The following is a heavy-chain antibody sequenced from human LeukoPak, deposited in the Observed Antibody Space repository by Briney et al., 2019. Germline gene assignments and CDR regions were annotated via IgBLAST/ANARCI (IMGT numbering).Heavy chain of an antibody. V-gene: IGHV1-46*01. J-gene: IGHJ4*02. CDR3: AREAADSSGYYAY. CDR2: INSGGGTT. D-gene: IGHD3-22*01. CDR1: GYTFSNHY. Sequence: GASVKVSCKTSGYTFSNHYMHWVRQAPGQGHEWMGIINSGGGTTSYAQKFEGRVTMTRDTSTSTVYMELRSLSSEDTAVYYCAREAADSSGYYAYWGQGTLVIVSS.